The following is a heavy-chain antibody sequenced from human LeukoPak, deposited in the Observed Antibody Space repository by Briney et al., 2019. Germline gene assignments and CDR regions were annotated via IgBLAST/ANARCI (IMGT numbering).Heavy chain of an antibody. CDR1: GFTFSSYS. D-gene: IGHD3-3*01. V-gene: IGHV3-48*04. CDR2: ISSSSSTI. CDR3: AKGQGGDFWSGSACFD. Sequence: GGSLRLSCAASGFTFSSYSMNWVRQAPGKGLEWVSYISSSSSTIYYADSVKGRFTISRDNSKNTLYLQMNSLRPEDTAVYYCAKGQGGDFWSGSACFDWGQGSLVTVSS. J-gene: IGHJ4*02.